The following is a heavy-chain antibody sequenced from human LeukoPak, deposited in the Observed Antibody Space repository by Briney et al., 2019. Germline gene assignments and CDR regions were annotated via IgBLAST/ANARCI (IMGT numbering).Heavy chain of an antibody. CDR1: GFTFTNYE. D-gene: IGHD2-15*01. CDR2: IYSGGST. V-gene: IGHV3-53*01. CDR3: ARGPGYCSGGSCYGF. J-gene: IGHJ4*02. Sequence: GGSLRLSCTASGFTFTNYEMSWVRQAPGKGLEWVSVIYSGGSTYYADSVKGRFTISRDNSKNTLYLQMNSLRAEDTAVYYCARGPGYCSGGSCYGFWGQGTLVTVSS.